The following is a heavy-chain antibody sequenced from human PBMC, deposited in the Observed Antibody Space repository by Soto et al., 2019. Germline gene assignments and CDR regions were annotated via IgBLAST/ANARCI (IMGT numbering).Heavy chain of an antibody. CDR2: INGDGST. V-gene: IGHV3-74*01. J-gene: IGHJ4*02. Sequence: EVQLVESGGGLVQPGGSLRLSCAASGFTIRNYWMHWVRQVPGKGLVWVSRINGDGSTNYADSVKGRFTISSDNAKNTLYLQMNILRVEDTAVYYCARDSPLVRGVGFDYWGPGTLVTVSS. CDR3: ARDSPLVRGVGFDY. CDR1: GFTIRNYW. D-gene: IGHD3-10*01.